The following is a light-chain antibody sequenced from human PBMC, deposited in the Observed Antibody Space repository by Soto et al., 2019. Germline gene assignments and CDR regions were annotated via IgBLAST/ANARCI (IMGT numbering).Light chain of an antibody. V-gene: IGLV1-40*01. CDR2: GNG. Sequence: QSVLTQPPSVSGAPGQRVTISCTGSSSNIGAGNDVHWYQHLPGTAPKLLIYGNGNRPSGVPDRFSGSKSGTSASLAITGLQAEDEADDYCQSYDSSLSGSEVFGTGTKLTVL. J-gene: IGLJ1*01. CDR3: QSYDSSLSGSEV. CDR1: SSNIGAGND.